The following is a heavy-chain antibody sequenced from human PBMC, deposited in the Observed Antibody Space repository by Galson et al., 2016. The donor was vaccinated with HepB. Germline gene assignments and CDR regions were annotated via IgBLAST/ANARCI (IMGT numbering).Heavy chain of an antibody. CDR2: ISAFNGNT. D-gene: IGHD4-17*01. CDR1: GYTFSNYG. V-gene: IGHV1-18*01. CDR3: ARPTYGTIYYFDS. J-gene: IGHJ4*02. Sequence: SVTVSCKASGYTFSNYGINWVRQAPGQGLEWMGWISAFNGNTDYAQNFQDRVTMTTDTSTSTAYMELRSLRSDDTAVYYCARPTYGTIYYFDSWGQGTLVTVSS.